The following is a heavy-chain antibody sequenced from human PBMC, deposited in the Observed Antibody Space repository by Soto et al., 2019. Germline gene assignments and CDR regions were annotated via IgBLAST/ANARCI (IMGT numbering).Heavy chain of an antibody. D-gene: IGHD6-6*01. Sequence: ASVKVSCKASGDTFTSYAMHWVRQAPGQRLEWMGWINAGNGNTKYSQKFQGRVTITRDTSASTAYMELSSLRSEDTAVYYCARGEVAARILQYYYGMDLWGQGTTVTVSS. V-gene: IGHV1-3*01. CDR3: ARGEVAARILQYYYGMDL. CDR1: GDTFTSYA. CDR2: INAGNGNT. J-gene: IGHJ6*02.